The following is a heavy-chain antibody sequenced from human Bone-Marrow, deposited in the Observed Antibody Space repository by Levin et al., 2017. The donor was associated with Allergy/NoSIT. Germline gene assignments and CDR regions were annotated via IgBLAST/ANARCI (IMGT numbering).Heavy chain of an antibody. V-gene: IGHV3-11*05. CDR1: GFTFSDYY. CDR3: ARELAAAGRAFDI. CDR2: ISSSSSYT. J-gene: IGHJ3*02. Sequence: GGSLRLSCAASGFTFSDYYMSWIRQAPGKGLEWVSYISSSSSYTNYADSVKGRFTISRDNAKNSLYLQMNSLRAEDTAVYYCARELAAAGRAFDIWGQGTMVTVSS. D-gene: IGHD6-13*01.